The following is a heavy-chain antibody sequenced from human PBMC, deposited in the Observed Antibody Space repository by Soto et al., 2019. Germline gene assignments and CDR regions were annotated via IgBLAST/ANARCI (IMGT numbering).Heavy chain of an antibody. Sequence: SETLCLTCSVSGGSISTGAYYWGWIRQPPGRGLEWIGSIYYTGSTYYSPSLKSRVTISLDTSMNQFFLKLTYVSAADTAMYYCTRQATTSWSYWGQGALV. J-gene: IGHJ4*02. CDR3: TRQATTSWSY. CDR2: IYYTGST. D-gene: IGHD2-2*01. CDR1: GGSISTGAYY. V-gene: IGHV4-39*01.